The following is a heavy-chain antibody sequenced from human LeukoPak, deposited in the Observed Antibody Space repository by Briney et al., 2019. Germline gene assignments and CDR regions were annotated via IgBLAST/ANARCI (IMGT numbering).Heavy chain of an antibody. V-gene: IGHV4-31*03. Sequence: PSQTLSLTCTVSGGSISSGGYYRRWIRQHPGKGLEWIGYIYYSGSTYYNPSLKSRVTISVDTSKNQFSLKLSSVTAADTAVYYCARDQGIAAAGTAYFDLWGRGTLVTVSS. CDR3: ARDQGIAAAGTAYFDL. J-gene: IGHJ2*01. CDR2: IYYSGST. D-gene: IGHD6-13*01. CDR1: GGSISSGGYY.